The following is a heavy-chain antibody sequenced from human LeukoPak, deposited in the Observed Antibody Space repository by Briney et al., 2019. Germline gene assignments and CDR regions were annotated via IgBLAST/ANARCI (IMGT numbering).Heavy chain of an antibody. V-gene: IGHV4-30-4*01. CDR2: IYYSGST. Sequence: SETLSLTCTVSGGSISSGDYYWSWIRQPPGKGLEWIGYIYYSGSTYYNPSLESRVTISVDTSKNQFSLKLSSVTAADTAVYYCARVRSGYCSSTSCHHFDYWGQGTLATVSS. CDR3: ARVRSGYCSSTSCHHFDY. CDR1: GGSISSGDYY. D-gene: IGHD2-2*01. J-gene: IGHJ4*02.